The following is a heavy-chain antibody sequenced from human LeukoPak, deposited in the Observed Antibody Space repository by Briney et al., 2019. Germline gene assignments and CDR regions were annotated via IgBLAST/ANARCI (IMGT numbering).Heavy chain of an antibody. CDR2: INPNSGGT. Sequence: ASVKVSCKASGYTFTGYYMHWVRQAPGQGLEWMGWINPNSGGTNYAQKFQGRVTMTRNTSISTAYMELSSLRSEDTAVYYCARGRYCSGGSCYPRANWFDPWGQGTLVTVSS. J-gene: IGHJ5*02. V-gene: IGHV1-2*02. D-gene: IGHD2-15*01. CDR1: GYTFTGYY. CDR3: ARGRYCSGGSCYPRANWFDP.